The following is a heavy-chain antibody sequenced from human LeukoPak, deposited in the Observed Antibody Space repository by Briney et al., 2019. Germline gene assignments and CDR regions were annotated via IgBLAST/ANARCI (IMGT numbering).Heavy chain of an antibody. J-gene: IGHJ3*02. D-gene: IGHD3-10*01. CDR2: ISGSGGST. Sequence: GGSLRLSCAASGFTFDDYGRSWVRQARGKGLEWVSAISGSGGSTYYADSVKGRFTISRDNSKNTLYLQMNSLRAEDTAVYYCAKVVRGVIITGDAFDIWGQGTMVTVSS. CDR1: GFTFDDYG. V-gene: IGHV3-23*01. CDR3: AKVVRGVIITGDAFDI.